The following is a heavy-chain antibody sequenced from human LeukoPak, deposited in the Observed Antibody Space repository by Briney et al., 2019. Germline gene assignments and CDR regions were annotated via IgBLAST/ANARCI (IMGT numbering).Heavy chain of an antibody. CDR1: GFTFGDYG. V-gene: IGHV3-49*03. J-gene: IGHJ2*01. Sequence: GGSLRLSCTASGFTFGDYGMSWFRQAPGKGLEWVGFIRSKAYGGTTEHAASVRGRFTISRDDSKSIAYLQMNSLKTEDTAVYYCTRHYGGTYVMDGHFDVWGRGTLVTVSS. CDR2: IRSKAYGGTT. D-gene: IGHD4-23*01. CDR3: TRHYGGTYVMDGHFDV.